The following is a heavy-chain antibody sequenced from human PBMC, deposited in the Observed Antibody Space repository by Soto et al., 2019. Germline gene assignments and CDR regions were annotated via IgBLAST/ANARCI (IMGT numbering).Heavy chain of an antibody. CDR1: GGTFSSYT. D-gene: IGHD5-12*01. V-gene: IGHV1-69*02. CDR2: IIPILGIA. J-gene: IGHJ4*02. Sequence: QVQLVQSGAEVKKPGSSVKVSCKASGGTFSSYTISWVRQAPGQGLEWMGRIIPILGIANYAQKFQGRVTITADKSTSTAYMELSSLRSEDTAVYYWASAPVYSGYALNWGKGTLVTVSS. CDR3: ASAPVYSGYALN.